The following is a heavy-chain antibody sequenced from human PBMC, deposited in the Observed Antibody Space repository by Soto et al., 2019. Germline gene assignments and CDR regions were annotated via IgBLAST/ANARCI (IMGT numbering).Heavy chain of an antibody. CDR1: GFSLSTSGVG. CDR3: ADSWYSRKYFQY. CDR2: IYWNDDE. V-gene: IGHV2-5*01. J-gene: IGHJ1*01. Sequence: SGPTEVNPTHTLTLTCTFCGFSLSTSGVGVGWIRQPPGKALEWLALIYWNDDERYSPSLQSRLTITKDTSKKQVILTMTNMDPVDTGTYYCADSWYSRKYFQYWGQGTLVTVSS. D-gene: IGHD2-21*02.